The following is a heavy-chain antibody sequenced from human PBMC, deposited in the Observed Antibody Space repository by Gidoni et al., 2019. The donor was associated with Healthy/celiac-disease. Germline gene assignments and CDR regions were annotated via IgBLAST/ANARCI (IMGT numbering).Heavy chain of an antibody. Sequence: EVQLLESGGGLVQPGGSLRLSCAASGFTFSSYAISWVRQAPGKGLEWVSAISGSGGSTYYADSVKGRFTISRDNSKNTLYLQMNSLRAEDTAVYYCAKDVKAAAEGEWYYYWYFDLWGRGTLVTVSS. D-gene: IGHD3-3*01. V-gene: IGHV3-23*01. CDR2: ISGSGGST. J-gene: IGHJ2*01. CDR3: AKDVKAAAEGEWYYYWYFDL. CDR1: GFTFSSYA.